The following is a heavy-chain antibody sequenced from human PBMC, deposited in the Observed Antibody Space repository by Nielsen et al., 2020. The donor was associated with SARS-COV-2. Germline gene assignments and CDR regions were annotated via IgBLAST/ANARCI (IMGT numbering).Heavy chain of an antibody. V-gene: IGHV6-1*01. CDR1: GDSVSSSSVA. Sequence: SQTLSLTCVISGDSVSSSSVAWNWIGQSPSRGLEWLGRIYYRSKWFYEYATFVRSRITIDPDTSKNHFSLHLNSVTSEDTAMYYCTRDPGYYHGMDVWGQGTTVTVSS. J-gene: IGHJ6*02. CDR3: TRDPGYYHGMDV. CDR2: IYYRSKWFY.